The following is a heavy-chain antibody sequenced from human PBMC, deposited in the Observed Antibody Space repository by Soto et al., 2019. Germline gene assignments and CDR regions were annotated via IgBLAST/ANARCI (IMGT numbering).Heavy chain of an antibody. V-gene: IGHV4-30-2*01. Sequence: SETLSLTCAVSGGSISSGGYSWSWIRQPPGKGLEWIGYIYHSGSTYYNPSLNYNPSLKSRLTISLDTSKSQFSLRLTSVTAADTAVYYCARHKLDYLARDVFDSCGQGTMVTVSS. D-gene: IGHD3-10*01. CDR1: GGSISSGGYS. CDR2: IYHSGST. J-gene: IGHJ3*02. CDR3: ARHKLDYLARDVFDS.